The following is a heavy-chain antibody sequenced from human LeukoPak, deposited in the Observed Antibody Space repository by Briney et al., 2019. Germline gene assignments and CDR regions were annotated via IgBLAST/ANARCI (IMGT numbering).Heavy chain of an antibody. D-gene: IGHD4-17*01. CDR1: GYTFTGYY. Sequence: PSVKVSCKASGYTFTGYYMHWVRQAPGQGLEWMGWINPNSGGTNYAQKFQGRVTMTRDTSISTAYMELSRLRSDDTAVYYCARVRTTVTTPTTTNYYYMDVWGKGTTVTVSS. CDR2: INPNSGGT. CDR3: ARVRTTVTTPTTTNYYYMDV. V-gene: IGHV1-2*02. J-gene: IGHJ6*03.